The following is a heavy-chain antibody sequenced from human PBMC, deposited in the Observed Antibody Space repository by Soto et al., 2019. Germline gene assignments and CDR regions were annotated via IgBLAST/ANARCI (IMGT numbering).Heavy chain of an antibody. V-gene: IGHV1-18*01. CDR3: AKNCQPPYDYDGMDV. CDR2: ISGYNGDT. D-gene: IGHD2-15*01. J-gene: IGHJ6*02. Sequence: QGQLVQSGPEVKKPGASVKVSCKASGYTFSSYGISWVRQAPGQGLEWMGWISGYNGDTKYAQKVQGRVTMTIDTSTYTANMELRSLTSDETAIYYCAKNCQPPYDYDGMDVWGQGTTVTVSS. CDR1: GYTFSSYG.